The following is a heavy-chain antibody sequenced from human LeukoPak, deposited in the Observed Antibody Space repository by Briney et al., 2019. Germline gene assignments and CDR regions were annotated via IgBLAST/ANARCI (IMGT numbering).Heavy chain of an antibody. D-gene: IGHD4-17*01. J-gene: IGHJ4*02. Sequence: GRSLRLSCAASGFTFGSYGMHWVRQAPGKGLEWVAVISYDGSNKYYADSVKGRFTISRDNSKNTLYLQMNSLRAEDTAVYYCAKGASVTTLDYWGQGTLVTVSS. CDR2: ISYDGSNK. CDR1: GFTFGSYG. V-gene: IGHV3-30*18. CDR3: AKGASVTTLDY.